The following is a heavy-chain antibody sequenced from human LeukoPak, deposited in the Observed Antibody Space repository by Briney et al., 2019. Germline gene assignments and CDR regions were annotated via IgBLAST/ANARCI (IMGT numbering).Heavy chain of an antibody. Sequence: SETLSLTCTVSGGSISSYYWSWIRQPPGKGLEWIGYIYYSGSTNYNPSLKSRVTISVDTSKNQLSLKLSSVTAADTAVYYCARGQYSGNDYDYWGQGTLVTVSS. CDR2: IYYSGST. CDR1: GGSISSYY. D-gene: IGHD5-12*01. CDR3: ARGQYSGNDYDY. V-gene: IGHV4-59*01. J-gene: IGHJ4*02.